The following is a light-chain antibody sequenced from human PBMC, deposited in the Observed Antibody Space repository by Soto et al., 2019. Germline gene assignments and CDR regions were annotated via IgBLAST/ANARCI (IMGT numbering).Light chain of an antibody. CDR3: QHRSNWPRLT. CDR2: DAS. Sequence: EIVLTQSPATLSLSPGERATLSCRASQSVSSYLAWYQQKPGQAPRLLIYDASNRATGIPARFSGSGSGTHFTLTISNLEPEDFAVYYCQHRSNWPRLTFGGGTKVEIK. J-gene: IGKJ4*01. V-gene: IGKV3-11*01. CDR1: QSVSSY.